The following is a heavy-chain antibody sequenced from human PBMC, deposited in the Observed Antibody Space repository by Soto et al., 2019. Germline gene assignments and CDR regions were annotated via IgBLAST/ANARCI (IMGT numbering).Heavy chain of an antibody. J-gene: IGHJ4*02. D-gene: IGHD1-26*01. CDR2: IWYDGSNK. CDR3: ARDINSGSYRHFDY. Sequence: QVQPVESGGGVVQPGRSLRLSCAASGFTFSSYGMHWVRQAPGKGLEWVAVIWYDGSNKYYADSVKGRFTISRDNSKNTLYLQMNSLRAEDTAVYYCARDINSGSYRHFDYWGQGTLVTVSS. V-gene: IGHV3-33*01. CDR1: GFTFSSYG.